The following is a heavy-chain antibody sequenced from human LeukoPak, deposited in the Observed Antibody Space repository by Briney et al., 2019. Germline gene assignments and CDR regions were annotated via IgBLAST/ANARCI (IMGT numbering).Heavy chain of an antibody. CDR3: TLIQGWGSGSYYLDY. CDR1: GLSISNDW. Sequence: GGSLRLSCAVSGLSISNDWMSWVRQAPGKGLEWIGRIKSKSSGETTDYAAPVKGRFTISRDDSKNTLYLQMNSLKIEDTGVYYCTLIQGWGSGSYYLDYWGQGTLVTVSS. D-gene: IGHD3-10*01. V-gene: IGHV3-15*01. CDR2: IKSKSSGETT. J-gene: IGHJ4*02.